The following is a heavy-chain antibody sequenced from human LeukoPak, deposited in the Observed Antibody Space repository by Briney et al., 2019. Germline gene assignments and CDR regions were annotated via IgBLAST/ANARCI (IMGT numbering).Heavy chain of an antibody. CDR3: AKRHYSGYVRSPYFDY. CDR2: IRYDGSNK. J-gene: IGHJ4*02. V-gene: IGHV3-30*02. D-gene: IGHD5-12*01. CDR1: GFTFSSYG. Sequence: GGSLRLSCAASGFTFSSYGMHWVRQAPGKGLEWVAFIRYDGSNKYYADSVKGRFTISRDNSKNTLYLQMNSLRAEDTAVYYCAKRHYSGYVRSPYFDYWGQGTLVTVSS.